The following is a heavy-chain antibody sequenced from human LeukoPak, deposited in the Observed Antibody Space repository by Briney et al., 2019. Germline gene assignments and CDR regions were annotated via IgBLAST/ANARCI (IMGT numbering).Heavy chain of an antibody. CDR3: SVVVPAATSFDY. CDR2: IIPTFGTA. D-gene: IGHD2-2*01. V-gene: IGHV1-69*05. CDR1: GGTFSSYA. Sequence: GASVKVSCKASGGTFSSYAISWVRQAPGQGLEWMGGIIPTFGTANYAQKLQGRVTITTDESTSTAYMELSSLRSEDTAVYYCSVVVPAATSFDYWGQGTLVTVSS. J-gene: IGHJ4*02.